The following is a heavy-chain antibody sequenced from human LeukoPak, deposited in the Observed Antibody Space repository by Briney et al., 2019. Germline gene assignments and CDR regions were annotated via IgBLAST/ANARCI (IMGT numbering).Heavy chain of an antibody. CDR1: GYSFTNYW. CDR2: IYAGDSDT. Sequence: VESLQISCKGSGYSFTNYWIGWVRQMPGKGLEWMGIIYAGDSDTRYSPSFQGQVTISADKSISTAYLQWSSLKASDTAMYYCARRYYDILTGYYGDFDYWGQGTLVTVSS. CDR3: ARRYYDILTGYYGDFDY. V-gene: IGHV5-51*01. J-gene: IGHJ4*02. D-gene: IGHD3-9*01.